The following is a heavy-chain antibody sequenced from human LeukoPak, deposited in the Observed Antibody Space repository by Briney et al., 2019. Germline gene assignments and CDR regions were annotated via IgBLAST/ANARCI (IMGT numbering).Heavy chain of an antibody. CDR1: GFSFSDSY. CDR2: ISSSETTT. J-gene: IGHJ5*01. D-gene: IGHD5-12*01. V-gene: IGHV3-11*04. CDR3: AGGGYVAS. Sequence: PGGSLRLSCAASGFSFSDSYMTWIRQAPGKGLECVAYISSSETTTWYADSVKGRFTVSRDNDKNSLYLQINSLRVEDTAVYYCAGGGYVASWGQGTLVTVSS.